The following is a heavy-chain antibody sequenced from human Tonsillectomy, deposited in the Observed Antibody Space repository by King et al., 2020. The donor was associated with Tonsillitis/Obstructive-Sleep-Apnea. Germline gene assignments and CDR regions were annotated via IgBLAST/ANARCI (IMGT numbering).Heavy chain of an antibody. Sequence: VQLVESGGGVVQPGRSLRLSCAASGFTFSSYGMHWVRQAPGKGLEWVAVISYDGSNKYYVDSVKGRFTISRDNSKNTLYLQMNSLRAEDTAVYYCAKLAALGYCSSTSCYAFDYWGQGTLVTVSS. CDR3: AKLAALGYCSSTSCYAFDY. CDR2: ISYDGSNK. J-gene: IGHJ4*02. D-gene: IGHD2-2*01. CDR1: GFTFSSYG. V-gene: IGHV3-30*18.